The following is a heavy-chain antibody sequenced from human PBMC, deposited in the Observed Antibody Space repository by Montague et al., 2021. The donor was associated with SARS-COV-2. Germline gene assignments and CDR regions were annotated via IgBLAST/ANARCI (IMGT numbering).Heavy chain of an antibody. CDR1: GGSISSYY. CDR3: ARGSGWMGNAFDI. Sequence: SETLSLTCTVSGGSISSYYWSWIRQPPGKGLEWIGYIYYSGSSNYNPSLKSRVTISVDTSKNQFSLKLSSVTAADTAVYYCARGSGWMGNAFDIWGQGAMVTVSS. CDR2: IYYSGSS. J-gene: IGHJ3*02. V-gene: IGHV4-59*01. D-gene: IGHD6-19*01.